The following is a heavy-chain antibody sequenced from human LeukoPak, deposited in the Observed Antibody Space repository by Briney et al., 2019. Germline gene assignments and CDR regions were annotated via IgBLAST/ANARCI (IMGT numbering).Heavy chain of an antibody. CDR1: GVSINSGGDY. CDR2: IYYSGST. Sequence: SETLSLTCTVSGVSINSGGDYWAWIRQPPGKGLEWIGSIYYSGSTYYNASLKSRVSISIDTSKNQFSLKLTSVTAADTAVYYCARSRVGPWGQGTLVTVSS. D-gene: IGHD1-26*01. J-gene: IGHJ5*02. CDR3: ARSRVGP. V-gene: IGHV4-39*07.